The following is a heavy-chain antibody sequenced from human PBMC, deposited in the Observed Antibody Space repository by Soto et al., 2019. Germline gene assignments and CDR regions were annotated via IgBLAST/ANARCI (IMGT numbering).Heavy chain of an antibody. D-gene: IGHD6-13*01. CDR2: IIRIFSTA. Sequence: QVQLVQSGAEVKKPGSSVKVSCKASGGTFSSSAISWVRQAPGQGLEWMGGIIRIFSTANYAQKFQGRVTITAAESTSTGYMEPRSLRSEDTAVDYCARDSPIARMDLWGQGTTVTVSS. CDR1: GGTFSSSA. CDR3: ARDSPIARMDL. V-gene: IGHV1-69*01. J-gene: IGHJ6*02.